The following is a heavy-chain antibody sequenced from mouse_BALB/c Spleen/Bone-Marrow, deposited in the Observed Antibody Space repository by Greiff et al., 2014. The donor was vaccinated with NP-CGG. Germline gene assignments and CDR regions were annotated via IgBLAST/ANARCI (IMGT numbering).Heavy chain of an antibody. CDR2: INPYNDGT. J-gene: IGHJ4*01. D-gene: IGHD2-10*02. CDR3: ARKVWYYAMDY. Sequence: VQLKESGPELVKPGASMKMSCKASGYTFTSYVMHWVKQKPGQGLEWIGYINPYNDGTKYNEKFKGKATLTSDKSSSTAYMELSSLTSEDSAVYYCARKVWYYAMDYWGQGTSVTVSS. V-gene: IGHV1-14*01. CDR1: GYTFTSYV.